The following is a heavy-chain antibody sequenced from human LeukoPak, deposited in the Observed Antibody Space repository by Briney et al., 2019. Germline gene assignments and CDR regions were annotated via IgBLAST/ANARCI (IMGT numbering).Heavy chain of an antibody. CDR2: IGGSGGST. CDR1: GFTFSSYA. V-gene: IGHV3-23*01. Sequence: PGGSLRLSCAASGFTFSSYAMSWVRQAPGKGLEWVSGIGGSGGSTYYADSVKGRFTISRDNSKKTLYLQMNGLRAEDTAVYYCAKDSKIVGPTFRSYHYMDVWGKGTTVTVSS. J-gene: IGHJ6*03. CDR3: AKDSKIVGPTFRSYHYMDV. D-gene: IGHD1-26*01.